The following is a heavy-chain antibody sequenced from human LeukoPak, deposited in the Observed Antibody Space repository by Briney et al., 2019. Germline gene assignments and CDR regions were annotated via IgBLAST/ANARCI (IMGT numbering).Heavy chain of an antibody. J-gene: IGHJ5*02. Sequence: GSLRLSCAASGFTFSSYEMNWVRQAPGKGLEWIGYIYYSGSTNYNPSLKGRVTISVDTSKNQFSLKLSSVTAAGTAVYYCARDVVGATNRGGKWDWFDPWGQGTLVTVSS. CDR2: IYYSGST. V-gene: IGHV4-59*01. CDR1: GFTFSSYE. D-gene: IGHD1-26*01. CDR3: ARDVVGATNRGGKWDWFDP.